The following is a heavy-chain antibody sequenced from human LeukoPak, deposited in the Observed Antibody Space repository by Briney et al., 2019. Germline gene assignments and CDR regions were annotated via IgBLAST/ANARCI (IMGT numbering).Heavy chain of an antibody. J-gene: IGHJ3*02. V-gene: IGHV3-23*01. CDR1: RLTFSNYA. Sequence: GSLTLSCAASRLTFSNYAMTWVRQAPGKGLEWVSSITGSGAGTYYADSVKGRFSISRDNSQNTLFLHMNSLGADDTAVYFCSKDPNGDYVGAFDMWGPGTMVTVSS. CDR2: ITGSGAGT. CDR3: SKDPNGDYVGAFDM. D-gene: IGHD4-17*01.